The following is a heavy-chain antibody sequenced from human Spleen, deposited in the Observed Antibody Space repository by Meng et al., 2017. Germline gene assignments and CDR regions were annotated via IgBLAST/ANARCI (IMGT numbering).Heavy chain of an antibody. J-gene: IGHJ4*02. CDR1: GFTFINHW. D-gene: IGHD2/OR15-2a*01. Sequence: GGSLRLSCKGSGFTFINHWIGWVRQMPGKGLERMGIIYPRDSEARYSPSFQGQVTISADKSISSAYLQWDSLKASDTAMYFCARLENRQIDYWGQGTLVTVSS. CDR2: IYPRDSEA. CDR3: ARLENRQIDY. V-gene: IGHV5-51*01.